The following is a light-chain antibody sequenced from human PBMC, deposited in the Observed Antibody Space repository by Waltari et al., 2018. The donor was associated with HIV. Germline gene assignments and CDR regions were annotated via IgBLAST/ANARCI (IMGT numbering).Light chain of an antibody. Sequence: DVVMTQSPLSLPVTLGQPASISCRSSQSLVYSDGNTYLNWFQQRPGQSPRRLIYKVSNRDSGVPDRFSGSGSGTEFTLTVSSLQSEDFAVYYCQQYNNWPPWTFGQGTKVEIK. CDR3: QQYNNWPPWT. J-gene: IGKJ1*01. V-gene: IGKV2-30*01. CDR2: KVS. CDR1: QSLVYSDGNTY.